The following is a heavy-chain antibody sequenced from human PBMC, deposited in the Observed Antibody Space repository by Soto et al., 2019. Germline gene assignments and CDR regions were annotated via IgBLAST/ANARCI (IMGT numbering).Heavy chain of an antibody. CDR1: GFTVFCSY. V-gene: IGHV3-66*01. Sequence: GGSMRLSCAASGFTVFCSYLSWVRQAPGRGVVWCSVIYTGGSTYYADSVKGRFTISGDNSKDTVYLQMYILRVEDTGVYYCARDALSRDSIWGQGT. J-gene: IGHJ4*02. D-gene: IGHD3-22*01. CDR2: IYTGGST. CDR3: ARDALSRDSI.